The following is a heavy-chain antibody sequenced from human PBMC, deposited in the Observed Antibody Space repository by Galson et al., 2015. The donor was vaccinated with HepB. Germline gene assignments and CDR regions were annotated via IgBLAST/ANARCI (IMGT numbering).Heavy chain of an antibody. D-gene: IGHD3-9*01. V-gene: IGHV3-48*04. CDR3: ARERYFDWLLRNFDY. CDR1: TFIFSTYS. Sequence: SLRLSCAASTFIFSTYSMDWVRQAPGKGLEWVSYISSSSTTIYYADSVKGRFTISRDNAKNSLYLQMNSLRAEDTAVYYCARERYFDWLLRNFDYWGQGTLVTVSS. J-gene: IGHJ4*02. CDR2: ISSSSTTI.